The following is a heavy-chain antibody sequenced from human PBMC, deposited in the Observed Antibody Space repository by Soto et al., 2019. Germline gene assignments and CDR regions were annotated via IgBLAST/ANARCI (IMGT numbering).Heavy chain of an antibody. D-gene: IGHD2-2*01. CDR1: GGSFSGYY. CDR2: INHSGST. J-gene: IGHJ5*02. CDR3: ARHTKVRVEYQLPGWFDP. Sequence: SETLSLTCAVYGGSFSGYYWSWIRQPPGKGLEWIGEINHSGSTNYNPSLKSRITISVDTSKNQFSLKLSSVTAADTAVYYCARHTKVRVEYQLPGWFDPWGQGTLVTVSS. V-gene: IGHV4-34*01.